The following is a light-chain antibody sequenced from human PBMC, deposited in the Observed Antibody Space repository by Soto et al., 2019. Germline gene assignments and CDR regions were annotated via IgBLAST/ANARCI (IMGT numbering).Light chain of an antibody. CDR1: QSISTW. CDR3: QQYNTYPLT. V-gene: IGKV1-5*03. J-gene: IGKJ4*01. Sequence: DIPMTQSPSTLSASVGDRVTITCRASQSISTWLAWYQQKPGKAPKLLIYKASTLEGGVPSRFSGSGSETEFNITISSLHPDDFATYYCQQYNTYPLTFGGGTTVEI. CDR2: KAS.